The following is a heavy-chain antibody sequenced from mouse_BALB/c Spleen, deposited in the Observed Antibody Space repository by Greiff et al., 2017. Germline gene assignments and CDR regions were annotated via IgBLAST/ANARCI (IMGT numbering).Heavy chain of an antibody. CDR2: ISSGGSYT. CDR3: ARLASYYFDY. CDR1: GFTFSGYG. J-gene: IGHJ2*01. D-gene: IGHD6-1*01. V-gene: IGHV5-6*01. Sequence: EVQVVESGGGLVKLGGSLKLSCAASGFTFSGYGMSWVRQTPDKRLEWVATISSGGSYTYYPDSVKGRFTISRDNAKNTLYLQMSSLKSEDTAMYYCARLASYYFDYWGQGTTLTVSS.